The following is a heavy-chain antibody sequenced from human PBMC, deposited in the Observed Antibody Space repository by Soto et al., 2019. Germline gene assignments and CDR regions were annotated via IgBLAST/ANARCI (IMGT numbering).Heavy chain of an antibody. Sequence: QVQLVQSGAEVKKPGSSVKVSCKASGGTFSSYAISWVRQAPGQGLEWMGGIIPIFGTANYAQKFQGRVTITADDSRSSAYMEVSSLRSEDAAVYYCARQSSPSVVVSYWGQGTLVTVSS. CDR1: GGTFSSYA. J-gene: IGHJ4*02. V-gene: IGHV1-69*12. CDR3: ARQSSPSVVVSY. CDR2: IIPIFGTA. D-gene: IGHD6-6*01.